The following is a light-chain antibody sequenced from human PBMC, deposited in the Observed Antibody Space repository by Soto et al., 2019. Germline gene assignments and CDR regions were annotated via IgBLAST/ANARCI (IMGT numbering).Light chain of an antibody. V-gene: IGLV2-14*03. CDR2: EVS. CDR1: SSDVGAYDF. J-gene: IGLJ1*01. Sequence: QLVLTQPASVSGSPGQSIAISCTGTSSDVGAYDFVSWYQQHPDKAPKLMIYEVSHRPSGVSYRFSGSKSVNTATLTISGLQAEDEADYYCSSYTTSSTRVFGTGTKLTVL. CDR3: SSYTTSSTRV.